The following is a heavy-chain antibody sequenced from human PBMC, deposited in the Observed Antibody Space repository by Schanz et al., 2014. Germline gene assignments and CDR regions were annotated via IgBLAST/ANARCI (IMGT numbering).Heavy chain of an antibody. CDR1: GFTFNSYA. J-gene: IGHJ6*02. Sequence: DVQLLESGGGLVQPGGSLRLSCAASGFTFNSYAMTWVRQAPGKGLEWVSSISHSGGSKYYADSVKGRFTISRDNSENTLYLQMNSLSDDDTAVFYCAKGMGYCSGGTCYDYYYYGLDVWGQGTTVTVSS. D-gene: IGHD2-15*01. V-gene: IGHV3-23*01. CDR2: ISHSGGSK. CDR3: AKGMGYCSGGTCYDYYYYGLDV.